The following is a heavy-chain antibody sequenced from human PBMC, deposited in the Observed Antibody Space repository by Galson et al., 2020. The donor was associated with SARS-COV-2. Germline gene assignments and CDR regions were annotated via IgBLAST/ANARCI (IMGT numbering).Heavy chain of an antibody. D-gene: IGHD3-10*01. V-gene: IGHV3-30*04. CDR3: ARDRGAWNYYFYYGMDV. CDR1: GFTFSTYG. J-gene: IGHJ6*02. CDR2: ISYDGKNK. Sequence: GESLKISCVASGFTFSTYGVHWVRQAPGKGLEWVAIISYDGKNKYYADSVKGRFTISRDNSKNTLFLQMDSLRPEDTAVYYCARDRGAWNYYFYYGMDVWGHGTTVTVSS.